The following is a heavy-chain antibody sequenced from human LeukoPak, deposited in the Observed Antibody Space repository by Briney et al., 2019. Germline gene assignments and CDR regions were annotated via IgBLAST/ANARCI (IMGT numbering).Heavy chain of an antibody. J-gene: IGHJ5*02. Sequence: ASVKVSCKASGGTFSSYAISWVRQAPGQGLEWMGGIIPIFGTANYAQKFQGRVTITADESTSTAYMELSSLRSEDTAVYYCARDRSSSSLGWFDPWGQGTLVTVSS. D-gene: IGHD6-6*01. V-gene: IGHV1-69*13. CDR1: GGTFSSYA. CDR2: IIPIFGTA. CDR3: ARDRSSSSLGWFDP.